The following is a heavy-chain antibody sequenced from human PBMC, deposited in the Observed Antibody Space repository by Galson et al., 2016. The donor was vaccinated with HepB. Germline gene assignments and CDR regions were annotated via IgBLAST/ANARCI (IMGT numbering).Heavy chain of an antibody. V-gene: IGHV1-69*13. Sequence: SVKVSCKASGGPFTNYAITWVRQAPGQGLEWMGGIIPIFHTPNYAQKFQGRVTITADESTSTVYMELSSLRSEDKAVDYCASLTQAGYSSSWYFLGYFHQGGQGTLVTVSS. J-gene: IGHJ1*01. CDR3: ASLTQAGYSSSWYFLGYFHQ. D-gene: IGHD6-13*01. CDR1: GGPFTNYA. CDR2: IIPIFHTP.